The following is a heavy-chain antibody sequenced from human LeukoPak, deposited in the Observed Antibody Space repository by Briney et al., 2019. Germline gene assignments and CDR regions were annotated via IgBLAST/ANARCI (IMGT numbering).Heavy chain of an antibody. D-gene: IGHD6-13*01. Sequence: EASVKVSCKASGYTFTSYYMYWVRQAPGQGLEWMGMVNPSGGSTTYAQKFQGRVTMTRDTSTSTVYMELSSLRSEDTAVYYCARDVGSSSWYFDYWGQGTLVTVSS. CDR2: VNPSGGST. V-gene: IGHV1-46*01. CDR3: ARDVGSSSWYFDY. CDR1: GYTFTSYY. J-gene: IGHJ4*02.